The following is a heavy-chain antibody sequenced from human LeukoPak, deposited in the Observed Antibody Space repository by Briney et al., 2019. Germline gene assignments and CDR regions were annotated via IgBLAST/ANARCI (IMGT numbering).Heavy chain of an antibody. Sequence: GGSLRLYCAASGFTFDDYGMSWVRQAPGKGLEWVSDINWNGDSTGYADSVKGRFTISRDNAKNSLYLQMNSLSAEDTALYYCARRESSYQNYYYYYHMDVWGKGTTVTVSS. V-gene: IGHV3-20*04. CDR2: INWNGDST. J-gene: IGHJ6*03. CDR1: GFTFDDYG. D-gene: IGHD3-16*02. CDR3: ARRESSYQNYYYYYHMDV.